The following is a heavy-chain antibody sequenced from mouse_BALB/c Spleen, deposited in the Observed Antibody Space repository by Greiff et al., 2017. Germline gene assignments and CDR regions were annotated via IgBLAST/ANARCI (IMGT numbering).Heavy chain of an antibody. Sequence: VQLQQSGPELVKPGASVKMSCKASGYTFTSYVMHWVKQKPGQGLEWIGYINPYNDGTKYNEKFKGKATLTSDKSSSTAYMELSSLTSEDSAVYYCARPLITTGTRAMDYWGQGTSVTVSS. V-gene: IGHV1-14*01. CDR2: INPYNDGT. CDR3: ARPLITTGTRAMDY. CDR1: GYTFTSYV. J-gene: IGHJ4*01. D-gene: IGHD1-2*01.